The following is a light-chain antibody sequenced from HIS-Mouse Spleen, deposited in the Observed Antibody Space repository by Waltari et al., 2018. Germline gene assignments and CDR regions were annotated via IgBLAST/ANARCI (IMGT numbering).Light chain of an antibody. CDR2: DVS. V-gene: IGLV2-11*01. CDR1: SSDVGGYNY. CDR3: CSYAGSYTLV. J-gene: IGLJ2*01. Sequence: QSALTQPRSVSGSPGQSVTISCTGTSSDVGGYNYSSWYQQHPGKAPNLMIYDVSKRPSGVPDRFSGSKSGNTASLTISGLQAEDEADYYCCSYAGSYTLVFGGGTKLTVL.